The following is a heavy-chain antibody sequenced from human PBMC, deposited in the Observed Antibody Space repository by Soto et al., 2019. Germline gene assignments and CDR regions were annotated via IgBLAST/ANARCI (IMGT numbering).Heavy chain of an antibody. D-gene: IGHD3-10*01. V-gene: IGHV3-64*01. J-gene: IGHJ4*02. Sequence: EVQLVESGGGLVQPGGSLRLSCAASGFTFSSYAMHWVRQAPGKGLEYVSAISSNGGSTYYANSVKGRFTISRDNSKNTLYLQMGSLRAEDMAVYYCARPGRAVSSYYFEYWGQGTLVTVSS. CDR3: ARPGRAVSSYYFEY. CDR1: GFTFSSYA. CDR2: ISSNGGST.